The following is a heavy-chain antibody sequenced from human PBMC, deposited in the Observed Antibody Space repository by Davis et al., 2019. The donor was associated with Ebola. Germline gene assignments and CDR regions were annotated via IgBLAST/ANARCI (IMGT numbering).Heavy chain of an antibody. J-gene: IGHJ4*02. CDR2: IYTGDSDT. Sequence: KVSCKDSGNSFTSHWIGWVRQMPGKGLEWMGIIYTGDSDTRYSPSFQGQVTISADKSISTAYLHWNSLKASDTATYYCARQGTTSWDSWGQGTLVTVSS. D-gene: IGHD2-2*01. V-gene: IGHV5-51*01. CDR3: ARQGTTSWDS. CDR1: GNSFTSHW.